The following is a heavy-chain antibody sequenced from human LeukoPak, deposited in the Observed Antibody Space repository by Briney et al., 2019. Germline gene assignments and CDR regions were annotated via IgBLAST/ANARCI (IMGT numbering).Heavy chain of an antibody. CDR2: INSVGSSP. J-gene: IGHJ4*02. CDR3: ARRGYSYGPFDY. D-gene: IGHD5-18*01. Sequence: PGGPLRLSCAAPGFTFSSYWMHWVRKAPGKGLVWVSCINSVGSSPSYPDSVKGRLTISRDNANNTLYLQMNSLRAEDTAVYYCARRGYSYGPFDYWGQGTLVTVSS. V-gene: IGHV3-74*01. CDR1: GFTFSSYW.